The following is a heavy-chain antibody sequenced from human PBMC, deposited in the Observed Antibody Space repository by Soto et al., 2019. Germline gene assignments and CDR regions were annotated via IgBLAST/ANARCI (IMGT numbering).Heavy chain of an antibody. J-gene: IGHJ3*02. D-gene: IGHD3-22*01. CDR3: DKEEGDSGYYCEGLDI. CDR1: GFTFSSYG. Sequence: QVQLVESGGGVVQPGRSLRLSCAASGFTFSSYGMHWVRQAPGKGLEWVAVISYDGSNKYYADSVEGRFTISRDKSKNTLYLPMNSLRAEDTAVYYCDKEEGDSGYYCEGLDIWGQGTMVTVSS. V-gene: IGHV3-30*18. CDR2: ISYDGSNK.